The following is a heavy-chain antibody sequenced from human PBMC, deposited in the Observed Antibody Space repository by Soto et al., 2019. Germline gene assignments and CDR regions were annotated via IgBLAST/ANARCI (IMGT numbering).Heavy chain of an antibody. D-gene: IGHD2-2*01. V-gene: IGHV3-15*07. J-gene: IGHJ4*02. CDR2: IKSKTDGGTT. Sequence: EVQLVESGGGLVKPGGSLRLSCAGSGFTFSNAWMNWVRQAPGKGLEWVGRIKSKTDGGTTDYAAPVKGRFTISGDDSKNTLYLQMNSLKTEDTGMYYCTIDKTDQYDFDYWGQGALVTVSS. CDR3: TIDKTDQYDFDY. CDR1: GFTFSNAW.